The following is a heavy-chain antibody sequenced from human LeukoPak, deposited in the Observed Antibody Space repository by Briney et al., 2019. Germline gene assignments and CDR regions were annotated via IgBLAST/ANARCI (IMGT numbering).Heavy chain of an antibody. CDR2: IYYSGST. J-gene: IGHJ4*02. CDR1: GGSISSYY. CDR3: ARAGYTEVFFDY. V-gene: IGHV4-59*01. D-gene: IGHD5-18*01. Sequence: SETLSLTCTVSGGSISSYYWSRIRQPPGKGLEWIGYIYYSGSTNYNPSLKSRVTISVDTSKNQFSLKLSSVTAADTAVYYCARAGYTEVFFDYWGQGTLVTVSS.